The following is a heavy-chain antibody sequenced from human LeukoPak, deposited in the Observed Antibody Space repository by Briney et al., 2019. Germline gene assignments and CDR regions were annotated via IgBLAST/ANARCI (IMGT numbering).Heavy chain of an antibody. J-gene: IGHJ4*02. CDR2: IRSKAKSYAT. Sequence: GWALPLSCLASLLTFSASVMHWLRQASGKGVAWVGRIRSKAKSYATTYGDSVKDRFTSSRDDSKNTVYLQMNSLKTDDTAVYYCTPGSGPISSLRFWGQGTLVTVFS. CDR1: LLTFSASV. V-gene: IGHV3-73*01. D-gene: IGHD2-15*01. CDR3: TPGSGPISSLRF.